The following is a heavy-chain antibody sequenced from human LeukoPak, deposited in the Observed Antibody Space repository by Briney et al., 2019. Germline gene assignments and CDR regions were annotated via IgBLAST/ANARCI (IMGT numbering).Heavy chain of an antibody. J-gene: IGHJ4*02. CDR2: LIPVLGMS. CDR3: ARDRGGGFDLAFFDH. D-gene: IGHD5-12*01. Sequence: ASVKVSCKSSGGSFSTYAVNWVRQAPGQGLEWMGRLIPVLGMSHYAPGFQGRVTLTADRSTNTAYVELDRLTSDDTAVYFCARDRGGGFDLAFFDHWGQGTLVTVSS. CDR1: GGSFSTYA. V-gene: IGHV1-69*04.